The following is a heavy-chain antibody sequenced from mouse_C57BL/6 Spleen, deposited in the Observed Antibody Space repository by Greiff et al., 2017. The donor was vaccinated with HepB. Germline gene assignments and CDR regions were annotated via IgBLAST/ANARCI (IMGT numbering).Heavy chain of an antibody. V-gene: IGHV1-61*01. Sequence: VQLQQPGAELVRPGSSVKLSCKASGYTFTSYWMDWVKQRPGQGLEWIGNIYPSDSETHYNQKFKDKATLTVDKSSSTAYMQLSSLTSEDSAVYFCARDGGGRCSYWGQGTLGTVSA. CDR3: ARDGGGRCSY. J-gene: IGHJ3*01. CDR1: GYTFTSYW. CDR2: IYPSDSET.